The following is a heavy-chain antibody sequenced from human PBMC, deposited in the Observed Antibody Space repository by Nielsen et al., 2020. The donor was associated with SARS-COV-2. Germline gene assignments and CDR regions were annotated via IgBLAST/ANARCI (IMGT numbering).Heavy chain of an antibody. Sequence: VCQAPGKGLEWLSYISNTSRTIYYADSVKGRFTISRDNGKNSLYLQMNSLRAEDTAVYYCAKDHPPVRADYGSGSYYLPVYYYYYGMDVWGQGTTVTVSS. CDR3: AKDHPPVRADYGSGSYYLPVYYYYYGMDV. J-gene: IGHJ6*02. V-gene: IGHV3-48*01. D-gene: IGHD3-10*01. CDR2: ISNTSRTI.